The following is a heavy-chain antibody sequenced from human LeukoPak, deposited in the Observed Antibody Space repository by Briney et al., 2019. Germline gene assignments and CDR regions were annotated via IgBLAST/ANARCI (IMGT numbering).Heavy chain of an antibody. D-gene: IGHD2-2*01. J-gene: IGHJ4*02. Sequence: SETLSLTCTVSGYSISSGYSWGWIRRPPGEGLEWIASIYHGGSTYYNPSLKSRVTISVDTSKNQFSLKLSSVTAADTAVYYCARHLGHLSSMSWVDSWGQGTLVTVSS. V-gene: IGHV4-38-2*02. CDR3: ARHLGHLSSMSWVDS. CDR2: IYHGGST. CDR1: GYSISSGYS.